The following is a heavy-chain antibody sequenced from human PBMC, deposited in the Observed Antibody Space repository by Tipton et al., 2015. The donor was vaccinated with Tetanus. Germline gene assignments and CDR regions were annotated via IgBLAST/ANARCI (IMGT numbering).Heavy chain of an antibody. V-gene: IGHV4-59*01. Sequence: TLSLTCTVSGGSISSYYWSWIRQPPGKGLEWLAYISSSGSTNSNYSLKSRVTMSIDTSERQFSLKLTSVTSADTAVYYCAKVVGWGDYFDSWGQGTLVTVSS. CDR2: ISSSGST. CDR3: AKVVGWGDYFDS. D-gene: IGHD1-26*01. J-gene: IGHJ4*02. CDR1: GGSISSYY.